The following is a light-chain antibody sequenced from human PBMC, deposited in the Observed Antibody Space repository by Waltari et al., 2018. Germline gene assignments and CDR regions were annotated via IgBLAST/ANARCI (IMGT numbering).Light chain of an antibody. CDR3: QQLNTYPLT. V-gene: IGKV1-9*01. CDR1: QGISSY. J-gene: IGKJ4*01. Sequence: IQLTQSPSSLSASVGDRVTITCRASQGISSYLAWYQQKPGKAPKLLIYAASTLQSGVPSRFSGSGSGTDFTLIISSLQPEDFATYYCQQLNTYPLTFGGGPRWRSN. CDR2: AAS.